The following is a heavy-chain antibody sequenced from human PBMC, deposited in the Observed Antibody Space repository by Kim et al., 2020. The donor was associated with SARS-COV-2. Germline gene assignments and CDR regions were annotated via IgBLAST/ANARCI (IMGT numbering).Heavy chain of an antibody. V-gene: IGHV3-33*05. D-gene: IGHD3-22*01. CDR2: ISYDGSNK. Sequence: GGSLRLSCAASGFTFSSYGMHWVRQAPGKGLEWVAVISYDGSNKYYADSVKGRFTISRDNSKNTLYLQMNSLRAEDTAVYYCASPGSRDSGGYYYARAE. J-gene: IGHJ1*01. CDR1: GFTFSSYG. CDR3: ASPGSRDSGGYYYARAE.